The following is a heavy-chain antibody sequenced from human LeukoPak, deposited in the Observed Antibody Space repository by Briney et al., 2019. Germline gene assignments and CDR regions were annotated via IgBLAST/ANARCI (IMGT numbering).Heavy chain of an antibody. Sequence: GGSLRLSCVASGFTFDSYALSWVRQAPGKGLEWVSSIAASRDTSYYAASVKGRFNISRDNSKNTLHLQMNSLRAEDTAVYFCAKILHSNKFHAAADRWGQGTLVTVS. CDR2: IAASRDTS. CDR3: AKILHSNKFHAAADR. D-gene: IGHD2-15*01. J-gene: IGHJ5*02. V-gene: IGHV3-23*01. CDR1: GFTFDSYA.